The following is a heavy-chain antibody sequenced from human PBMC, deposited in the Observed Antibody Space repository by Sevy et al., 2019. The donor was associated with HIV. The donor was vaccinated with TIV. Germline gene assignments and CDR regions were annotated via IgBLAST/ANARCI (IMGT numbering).Heavy chain of an antibody. D-gene: IGHD3-22*01. CDR3: ARCYYDSSGKYYFDY. J-gene: IGHJ4*02. V-gene: IGHV4-38-2*01. Sequence: SETLSLTCAVSGYSISSGYYWGWVRQPPGKGLEWIGNIFHGGSSGSTYYNPPLKSRLTISVDTSKNQFSLKLSSVTAADTAVYYCARCYYDSSGKYYFDYWGQGTLVTVSS. CDR2: IFHGGSSGST. CDR1: GYSISSGYY.